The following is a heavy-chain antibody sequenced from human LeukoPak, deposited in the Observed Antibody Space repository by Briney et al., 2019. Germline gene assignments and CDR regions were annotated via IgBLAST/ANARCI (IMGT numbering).Heavy chain of an antibody. Sequence: LPGGSLRLSCAASGFTFNRNSMNWVRQAPGKGLEWVSYISSTSITMYYADSVKGRFTISRDNAKNSLYLQMNSLRADDTAVYYCARETILAVAGDFWGQGTLVTVSS. V-gene: IGHV3-48*01. J-gene: IGHJ4*02. CDR3: ARETILAVAGDF. CDR2: ISSTSITM. CDR1: GFTFNRNS. D-gene: IGHD6-19*01.